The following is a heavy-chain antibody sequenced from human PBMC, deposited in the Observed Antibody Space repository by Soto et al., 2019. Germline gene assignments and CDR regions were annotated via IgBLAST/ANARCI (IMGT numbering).Heavy chain of an antibody. Sequence: ESLKISCKGSGYTFTNYWIGWVRQMPGKGLEWMGIIYPGDSDTKYNPSFQGQVTISADKSITTTYLQWSSLKASDTAIYYCAASFFYYGMDVCGQGTRVTVSS. CDR1: GYTFTNYW. CDR3: AASFFYYGMDV. CDR2: IYPGDSDT. D-gene: IGHD3-16*02. J-gene: IGHJ6*02. V-gene: IGHV5-51*01.